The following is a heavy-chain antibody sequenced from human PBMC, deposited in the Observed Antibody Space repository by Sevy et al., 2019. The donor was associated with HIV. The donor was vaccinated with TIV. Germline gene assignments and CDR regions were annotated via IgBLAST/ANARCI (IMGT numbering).Heavy chain of an antibody. CDR3: ARVLRVVRIDYFDY. Sequence: SENLSLNCTVSGDSISGYYWSWIRQPPGKGLEWIGYIYYSGITNYNPSLKSRVTISADTSKNQSSLNLSSVTAADTAVYYCARVLRVVRIDYFDYWGQGILVTVSS. V-gene: IGHV4-59*01. D-gene: IGHD2-2*01. J-gene: IGHJ4*02. CDR1: GDSISGYY. CDR2: IYYSGIT.